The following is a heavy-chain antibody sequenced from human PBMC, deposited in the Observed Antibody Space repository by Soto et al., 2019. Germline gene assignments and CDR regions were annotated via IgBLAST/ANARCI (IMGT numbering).Heavy chain of an antibody. CDR3: ARDSLSGYYGTYGMDV. J-gene: IGHJ6*02. Sequence: QVQLQQWGAGLLKPSETLSLTCAVYGGSFSGYYWSWIRQPPGKGLEWIGEINHSGSTNYNPSLNSRVTISVDTSKNQFSLKLSSVTAADTAVYYCARDSLSGYYGTYGMDVWGQGTTVTVSS. V-gene: IGHV4-34*01. D-gene: IGHD3-3*01. CDR1: GGSFSGYY. CDR2: INHSGST.